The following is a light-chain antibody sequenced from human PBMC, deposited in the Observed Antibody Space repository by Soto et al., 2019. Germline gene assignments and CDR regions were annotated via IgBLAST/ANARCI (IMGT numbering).Light chain of an antibody. J-gene: IGKJ1*01. CDR1: EMVGTLF. CDR2: GTS. V-gene: IGKV3-20*01. Sequence: IVFTRSPSTLSLSPGDRATLSCRAGEMVGTLFLAWKQQKPRQAPRLLISGTSTRATGIPVRFSGSASGTELTLTISRLEPEAFAVYFCQQYGTSPRTFGQGTKVDIK. CDR3: QQYGTSPRT.